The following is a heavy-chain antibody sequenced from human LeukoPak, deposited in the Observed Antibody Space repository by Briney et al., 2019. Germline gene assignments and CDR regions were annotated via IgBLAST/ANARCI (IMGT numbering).Heavy chain of an antibody. Sequence: GGSLRLSCAASGFTFSSYAIHWVRQAPGKGLEWVAVISYGGNNKYYADSVRGRFTISRDNSKNTLYLQMNSLRAEDTAVYYCARVLKVCSTSCYRGNAFDIWGQGTMVTVSS. CDR2: ISYGGNNK. CDR3: ARVLKVCSTSCYRGNAFDI. D-gene: IGHD2-2*02. J-gene: IGHJ3*02. V-gene: IGHV3-30*14. CDR1: GFTFSSYA.